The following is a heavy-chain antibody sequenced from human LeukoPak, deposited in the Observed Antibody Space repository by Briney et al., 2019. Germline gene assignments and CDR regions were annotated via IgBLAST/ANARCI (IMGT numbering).Heavy chain of an antibody. Sequence: PGGSLRLSCAASGFTFSSYSMNWVRQAPGKGLEWVSSISSSSSYIYYADSVKGRFTISRDNAKNSLYLQMNSLRAEDTALYYCAKEMAPSNYYDSSGYYLSLEMGVWGKGTTVTISS. J-gene: IGHJ6*04. D-gene: IGHD3-22*01. CDR1: GFTFSSYS. CDR2: ISSSSSYI. V-gene: IGHV3-21*04. CDR3: AKEMAPSNYYDSSGYYLSLEMGV.